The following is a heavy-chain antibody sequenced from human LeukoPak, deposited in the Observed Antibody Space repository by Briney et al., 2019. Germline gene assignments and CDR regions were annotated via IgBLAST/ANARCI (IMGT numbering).Heavy chain of an antibody. V-gene: IGHV3-74*01. CDR2: ITSDGSVT. J-gene: IGHJ4*02. Sequence: GGSLRLSCAASGFTLSSYWMHWVRQAPGKGLLWVSRITSDGSVTTYADSVKGRFTISRDNAKNTLYLQMNSLRAEDTAVYYCTRATGSFYGLGYWGQGTLVTVSS. CDR1: GFTLSSYW. CDR3: TRATGSFYGLGY. D-gene: IGHD1-26*01.